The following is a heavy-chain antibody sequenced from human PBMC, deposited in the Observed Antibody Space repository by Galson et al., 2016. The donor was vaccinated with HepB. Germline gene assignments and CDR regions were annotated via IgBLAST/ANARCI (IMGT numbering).Heavy chain of an antibody. CDR1: GGSVSHNSYY. Sequence: SETLSLTCTVSGGSVSHNSYYWDWVRQPPGKGPEWIGTIYYTGSTYYEPSVKGRVTISMDTSKNQFSLNLDSVTAADTAVYYCASVDYGDWFFDYWGQGTLVAVSS. CDR3: ASVDYGDWFFDY. D-gene: IGHD4-17*01. V-gene: IGHV4-39*01. CDR2: IYYTGST. J-gene: IGHJ4*02.